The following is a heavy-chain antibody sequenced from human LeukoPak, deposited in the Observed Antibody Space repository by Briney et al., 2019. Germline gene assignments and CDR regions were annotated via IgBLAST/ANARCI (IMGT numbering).Heavy chain of an antibody. CDR3: VRENHGSFDY. V-gene: IGHV3-21*01. CDR1: GFSFSTYY. CDR2: ISSTSTYK. J-gene: IGHJ4*02. Sequence: GGSLRLSCAASGFSFSTYYVNWVRQAPGKGPEWVSCISSTSTYKFYADSVRGRFAISRDNAKNSLYLQMNSLRAEDTAVYYCVRENHGSFDYWGQGSLVTVSS.